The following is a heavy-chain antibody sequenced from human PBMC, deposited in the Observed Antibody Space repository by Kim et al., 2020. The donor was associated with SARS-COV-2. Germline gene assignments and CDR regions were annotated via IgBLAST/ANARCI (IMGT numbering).Heavy chain of an antibody. Sequence: VKGRFTISRDNAKNSLYLQMNSLRAEDTAVYYCARELMYFDWLLSYYFDYWGQGTLVTVSS. J-gene: IGHJ4*01. V-gene: IGHV3-11*06. D-gene: IGHD3-9*01. CDR3: ARELMYFDWLLSYYFDY.